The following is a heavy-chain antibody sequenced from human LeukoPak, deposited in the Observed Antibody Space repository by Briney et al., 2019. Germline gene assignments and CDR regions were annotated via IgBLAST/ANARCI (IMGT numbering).Heavy chain of an antibody. CDR2: IKSKTDGGTT. CDR1: GFTFSNAW. D-gene: IGHD3-3*01. CDR3: TAKLYDFWSGYRYYGMDV. V-gene: IGHV3-15*07. Sequence: GGSLRLSCAASGFTFSNAWMNWVRQAPGKGLERVGRIKSKTDGGTTDYAAPVKGRFTISRDDSKNTLYLQMNSLKTEDTAVYYCTAKLYDFWSGYRYYGMDVWGQGTTVTVSS. J-gene: IGHJ6*02.